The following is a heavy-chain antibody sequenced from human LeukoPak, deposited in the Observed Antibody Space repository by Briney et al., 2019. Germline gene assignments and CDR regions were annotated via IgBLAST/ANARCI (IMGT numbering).Heavy chain of an antibody. CDR1: GFTFSSYA. CDR2: ISGSGGST. D-gene: IGHD1-26*01. CDR3: AKERSYNGGSYWGGDAFDI. J-gene: IGHJ3*02. V-gene: IGHV3-23*01. Sequence: QSGGSLRLSCAASGFTFSSYAMSWVRQAPGKGLEWVSAISGSGGSTYYADSVKGRFTISRDNSKNTLYLQMNSLRAEDTAVYYCAKERSYNGGSYWGGDAFDIWGRGTMVTVSS.